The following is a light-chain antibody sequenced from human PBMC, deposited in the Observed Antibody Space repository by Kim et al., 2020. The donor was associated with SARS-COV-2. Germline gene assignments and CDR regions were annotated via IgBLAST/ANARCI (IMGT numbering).Light chain of an antibody. J-gene: IGKJ2*01. CDR3: QQYYTPPYT. CDR1: QSVLHSSNNKNY. V-gene: IGKV4-1*01. Sequence: RATINFKSSQSVLHSSNNKNYLAWYQQKPGQPPKLLIYWASTRESGVPDRLSGSGSGTDFTLTISSLQAEDVAVYSCQQYYTPPYTFGQGTKLE. CDR2: WAS.